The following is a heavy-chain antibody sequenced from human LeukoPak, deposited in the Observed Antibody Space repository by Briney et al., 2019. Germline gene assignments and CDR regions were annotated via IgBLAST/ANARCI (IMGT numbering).Heavy chain of an antibody. V-gene: IGHV4-59*08. D-gene: IGHD5-12*01. CDR3: ARQGYSAYEILDY. CDR1: GGFISSYY. CDR2: IYYNGIT. Sequence: SETLSLTCSVPGGFISSYYWNWIRQPPGKGLEWIGYIYYNGITNYSPSLKSRVTISVDTSKNQFSLKLSSVTAADTAVYYCARQGYSAYEILDYWGQGTLVTVSS. J-gene: IGHJ4*02.